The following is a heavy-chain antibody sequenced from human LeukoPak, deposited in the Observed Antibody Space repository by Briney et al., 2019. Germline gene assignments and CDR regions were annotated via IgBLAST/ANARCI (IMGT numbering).Heavy chain of an antibody. CDR1: GGSISSSSYY. CDR2: IYYSGST. Sequence: SETLSLTCTVSGGSISSSSYYWGWIRQPPGKGLEWIGSIYYSGSTYYNPSLKSRVTISVDTSKDQFSLKLSSVTAADTAVYYCARGPGMAAAGIGYWGQGTLVTVSS. D-gene: IGHD6-13*01. CDR3: ARGPGMAAAGIGY. J-gene: IGHJ4*02. V-gene: IGHV4-39*07.